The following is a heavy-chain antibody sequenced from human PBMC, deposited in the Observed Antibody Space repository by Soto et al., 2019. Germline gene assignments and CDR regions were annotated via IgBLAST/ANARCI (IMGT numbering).Heavy chain of an antibody. V-gene: IGHV1-8*02. Sequence: ASVKVSCKASGYTFTSYYMHWVRQATGQGLEWMGWMNPNSGNTGYAQKFQGRVTMTRNTSISTAYMELSSLRSEDTAVYYCARLGIVGATHYYYGMDVWGQGTTVTVSS. D-gene: IGHD1-26*01. CDR2: MNPNSGNT. CDR3: ARLGIVGATHYYYGMDV. CDR1: GYTFTSYY. J-gene: IGHJ6*02.